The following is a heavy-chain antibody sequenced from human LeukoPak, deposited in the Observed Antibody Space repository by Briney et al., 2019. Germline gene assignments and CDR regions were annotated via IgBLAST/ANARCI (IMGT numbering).Heavy chain of an antibody. CDR3: ARYGGASWFDT. V-gene: IGHV3-7*01. CDR2: IKQDGSEK. J-gene: IGHJ5*02. Sequence: GGSLRLSCAGSGFTFSSYWMSWVRQAPGKGLEWVANIKQDGSEKYYLDSVKGRFTISRDNAKNSLDLQMNSLRAEDTAVYYCARYGGASWFDTWGQGTLVTVSS. CDR1: GFTFSSYW. D-gene: IGHD4/OR15-4a*01.